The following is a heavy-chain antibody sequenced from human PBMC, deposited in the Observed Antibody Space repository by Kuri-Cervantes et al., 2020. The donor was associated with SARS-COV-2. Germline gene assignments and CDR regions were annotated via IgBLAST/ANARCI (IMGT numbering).Heavy chain of an antibody. D-gene: IGHD6-6*01. CDR1: GYIFNIYY. J-gene: IGHJ3*02. CDR2: INPSGDST. V-gene: IGHV1-46*02. CDR3: AREIYSTSSQAFDI. Sequence: ASVKVSCKASGYIFNIYYMHWVRQAPGQGLEWMGIINPSGDSTTYAQKFQGRVTMTRDSSTSTLYMELSSLTSDDTAVHYCAREIYSTSSQAFDIWGQGTMVTDSS.